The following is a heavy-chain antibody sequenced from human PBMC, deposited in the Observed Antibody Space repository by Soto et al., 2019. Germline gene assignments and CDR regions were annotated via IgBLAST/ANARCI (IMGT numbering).Heavy chain of an antibody. Sequence: ASVKVSCKASGGTFSSYAISWVRQAPGQGLEWMGGIIPIFGTANYAQKFQGRVTITADKSTSTAYMELSSLRSEDTAVYYCARLGYDRSGPTPFDYWGQGTLVTVSS. D-gene: IGHD3-22*01. CDR3: ARLGYDRSGPTPFDY. CDR2: IIPIFGTA. V-gene: IGHV1-69*06. J-gene: IGHJ4*02. CDR1: GGTFSSYA.